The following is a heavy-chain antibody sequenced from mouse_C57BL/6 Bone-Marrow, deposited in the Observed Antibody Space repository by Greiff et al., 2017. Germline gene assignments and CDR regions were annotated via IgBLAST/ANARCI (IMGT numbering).Heavy chain of an antibody. D-gene: IGHD2-2*01. Sequence: LQQSGAELARPGASVKLSCKASGYTFTSYGISWVKQRTGQGLEWIGEIYPRSGNTYYNEKFKGKATLTADKSSSTAYMELRSLTSEDSAVYFCAKILWLRRNFDYWGQGTTLTVSS. CDR1: GYTFTSYG. CDR3: AKILWLRRNFDY. CDR2: IYPRSGNT. J-gene: IGHJ2*01. V-gene: IGHV1-81*01.